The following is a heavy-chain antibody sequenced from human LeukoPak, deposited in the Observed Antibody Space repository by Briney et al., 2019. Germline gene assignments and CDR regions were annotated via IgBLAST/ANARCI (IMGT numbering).Heavy chain of an antibody. D-gene: IGHD2-2*01. CDR2: ISGDGGST. CDR3: AKDNLYTVVVPASYGMDV. Sequence: GGSLRLSCAASGFTFDDYAMHWVRQAPGKGLEWVSLISGDGGSTYYADSVKGRFTISRDNSKNSLYLQMNSLRTEDTALYYCAKDNLYTVVVPASYGMDVWGQGTTVTVSS. V-gene: IGHV3-43*02. J-gene: IGHJ6*02. CDR1: GFTFDDYA.